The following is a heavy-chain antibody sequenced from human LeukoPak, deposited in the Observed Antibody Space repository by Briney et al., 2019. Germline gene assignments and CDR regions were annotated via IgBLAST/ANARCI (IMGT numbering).Heavy chain of an antibody. D-gene: IGHD3-10*01. CDR1: GFTFNNYG. J-gene: IGHJ6*02. CDR3: AKDLGRAMVRGGGMDV. V-gene: IGHV3-30*18. CDR2: VSYDGRNK. Sequence: PGRSLRLSCAASGFTFNNYGMHWVRQAPRKGLEWVAVVSYDGRNKYNAESVKGRFTISRDNPESTLYLKMDSLRAEDTAVYYCAKDLGRAMVRGGGMDVWGQGTTVTVSS.